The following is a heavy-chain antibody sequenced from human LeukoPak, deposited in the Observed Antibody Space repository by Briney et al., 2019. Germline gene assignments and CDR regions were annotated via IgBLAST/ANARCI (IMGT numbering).Heavy chain of an antibody. Sequence: SETLSLTCSLSLGSISSDYWSWIRQPPGKGLEWIGYIYDSGSTSYNPSLQSRVTISIDTSKNQFSLRLTSVTAADTAVYYCARGGAYHDFWSRYYDYYYYMDVWGKGTTVTVSS. CDR3: ARGGAYHDFWSRYYDYYYYMDV. D-gene: IGHD3-3*01. V-gene: IGHV4-59*01. CDR2: IYDSGST. CDR1: LGSISSDY. J-gene: IGHJ6*03.